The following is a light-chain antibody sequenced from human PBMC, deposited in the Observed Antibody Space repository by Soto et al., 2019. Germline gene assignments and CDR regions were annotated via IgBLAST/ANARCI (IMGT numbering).Light chain of an antibody. J-gene: IGKJ2*01. Sequence: EVVLTQSPGTLSLSPGERATLSCRASQSVSNKYLAWYQQKPGQAPRLLIFGSSDRATGIPDRFSGSGSGTYFTLTISRLEPEVFAVYYCQQYGSSPPYTFGQGTKLEIK. CDR1: QSVSNKY. V-gene: IGKV3-20*01. CDR2: GSS. CDR3: QQYGSSPPYT.